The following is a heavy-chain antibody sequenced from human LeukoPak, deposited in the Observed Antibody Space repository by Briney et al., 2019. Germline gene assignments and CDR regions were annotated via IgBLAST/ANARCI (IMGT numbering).Heavy chain of an antibody. CDR1: GGSISSSSYY. CDR3: ARSDRQWLVLFSWFDP. J-gene: IGHJ5*02. D-gene: IGHD6-19*01. CDR2: IYYSGST. V-gene: IGHV4-39*01. Sequence: SETLSLTCTVSGGSISSSSYYWGWIRQPPGKGLEWIGSIYYSGSTYHNPSLKSRVTISVDTSKNQFSLKLSSVTAADTAVYYCARSDRQWLVLFSWFDPWGQGTLVTVSS.